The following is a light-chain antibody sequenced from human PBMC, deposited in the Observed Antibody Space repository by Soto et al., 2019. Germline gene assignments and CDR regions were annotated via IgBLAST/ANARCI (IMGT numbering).Light chain of an antibody. CDR1: SSNIGNNY. CDR2: ENN. J-gene: IGLJ1*01. V-gene: IGLV1-51*02. CDR3: QTWDGSLSAHV. Sequence: QSALTQPPSVSAAPGQKVTISCSGSSSNIGNNYVSWYQQLPGTAPKLLIYENNKRPSGIPDRFSGSKSGTSATLGITGLQTGDEADYYCQTWDGSLSAHVFGSGTKVTVL.